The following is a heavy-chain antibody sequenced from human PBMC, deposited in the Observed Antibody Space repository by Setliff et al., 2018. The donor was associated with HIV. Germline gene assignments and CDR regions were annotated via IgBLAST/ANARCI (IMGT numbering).Heavy chain of an antibody. Sequence: LSLTCTVSGDSISSSYYWTWIRQSPGKKLEWIGYIHTSGSTNYNPSLKSRVTISLDTSNDRFSLRLSSVTAADTAVYYCARAPTGELDFWGQGTLVTVSS. D-gene: IGHD7-27*01. CDR3: ARAPTGELDF. CDR1: GDSISSSYY. CDR2: IHTSGST. J-gene: IGHJ4*02. V-gene: IGHV4-4*08.